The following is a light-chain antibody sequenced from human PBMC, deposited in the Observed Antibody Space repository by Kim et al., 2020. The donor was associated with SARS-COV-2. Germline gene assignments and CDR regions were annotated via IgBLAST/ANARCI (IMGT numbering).Light chain of an antibody. J-gene: IGKJ4*01. V-gene: IGKV1-16*02. CDR1: QDIAGH. CDR2: ATS. Sequence: ASIGDRVTITCRASQDIAGHLAWFQQKPGKAPRCLIYATSNLQNGVPSKFSGTRSGTDFTLTINSLQPEDFATYYCQQYSRYPLTFGGGTKVDIK. CDR3: QQYSRYPLT.